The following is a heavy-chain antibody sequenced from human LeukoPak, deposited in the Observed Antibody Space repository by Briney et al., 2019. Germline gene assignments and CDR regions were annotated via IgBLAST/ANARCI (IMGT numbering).Heavy chain of an antibody. Sequence: GGSLRLSCAASGFSFSRYWMHWVRQAPGKGLVWVSRMNSDGSSTNYADSVKGRFTISRDNAKNILYLQMNSLRADDTAVYHCATGHYYDSSGYYPLPDAFDIWGQGTMVTVSS. D-gene: IGHD3-22*01. CDR2: MNSDGSST. CDR3: ATGHYYDSSGYYPLPDAFDI. V-gene: IGHV3-74*01. J-gene: IGHJ3*02. CDR1: GFSFSRYW.